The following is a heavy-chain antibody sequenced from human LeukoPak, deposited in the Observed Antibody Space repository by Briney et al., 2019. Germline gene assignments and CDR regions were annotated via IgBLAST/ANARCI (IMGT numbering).Heavy chain of an antibody. J-gene: IGHJ4*02. CDR3: ARGYAQLDS. V-gene: IGHV4-59*08. Sequence: SETLSLTCTVSGGSISSSYWSWIRQPPGKGLEWIGNIYNSGSTNYNPSLKSRVAISVDTSKNQFSLKLSSVTAADTAVYYCARGYAQLDSWGQGTLVTVSS. D-gene: IGHD2-2*01. CDR2: IYNSGST. CDR1: GGSISSSY.